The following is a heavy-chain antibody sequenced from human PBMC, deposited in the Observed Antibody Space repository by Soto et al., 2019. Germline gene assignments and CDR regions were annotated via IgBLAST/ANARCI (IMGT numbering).Heavy chain of an antibody. D-gene: IGHD1-26*01. V-gene: IGHV1-18*01. CDR2: VSPYDGDT. CDR3: ARDHGGSYQADSFDP. J-gene: IGHJ5*02. Sequence: QVQLVQSGVEVKKPGASVKDSCKASGYTFTTYGISWVRQAPGQGLEWVGWVSPYDGDTNYADALQGRVTMTTDTSTTTAYMELRSLRSDDTAMYYCARDHGGSYQADSFDPWGQGTLVIVSS. CDR1: GYTFTTYG.